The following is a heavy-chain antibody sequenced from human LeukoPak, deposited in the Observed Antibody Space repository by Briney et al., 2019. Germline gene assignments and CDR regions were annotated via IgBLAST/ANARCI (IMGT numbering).Heavy chain of an antibody. Sequence: PGGSLRLSCAASGFTFSSYEMNWVRQAPGKGLEWVSYISSSGSTIYYADSVKGRFTISRDNAKNSLYLQMNSLSAEDTAVYYCARVQPRFGYYGSGSYYNPFDYWGQGTLVTVSS. CDR2: ISSSGSTI. CDR1: GFTFSSYE. J-gene: IGHJ4*02. D-gene: IGHD3-10*01. V-gene: IGHV3-48*03. CDR3: ARVQPRFGYYGSGSYYNPFDY.